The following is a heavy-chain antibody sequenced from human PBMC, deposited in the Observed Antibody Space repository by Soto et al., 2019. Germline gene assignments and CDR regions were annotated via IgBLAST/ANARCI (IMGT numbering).Heavy chain of an antibody. J-gene: IGHJ6*02. Sequence: XSVKVSYKASGYTFTSYDINWVRQATGQGLEWMGWMNPNSGNTGYAQKFQGRVTMTRNTSISTAYMELSSLRSEDTAVYYCARGFRPRITIFGVAKSYYGMDVWGQGTTVTVSS. CDR2: MNPNSGNT. CDR1: GYTFTSYD. CDR3: ARGFRPRITIFGVAKSYYGMDV. V-gene: IGHV1-8*01. D-gene: IGHD3-3*01.